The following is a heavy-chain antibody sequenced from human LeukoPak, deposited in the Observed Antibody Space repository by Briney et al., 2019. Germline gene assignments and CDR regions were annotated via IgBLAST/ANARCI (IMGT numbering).Heavy chain of an antibody. CDR1: GGSISSYY. Sequence: PSETLSLTCTVSGGSISSYYWSWIRQPPGKGLEWIGYIYYSGSTNYNPSLKSRVTISVDTSKNQFSLKLSSVTAADTAVYYCARSSLRYFDWLSRSAFDYWGQGTLVTVSS. CDR3: ARSSLRYFDWLSRSAFDY. V-gene: IGHV4-59*08. D-gene: IGHD3-9*01. CDR2: IYYSGST. J-gene: IGHJ4*02.